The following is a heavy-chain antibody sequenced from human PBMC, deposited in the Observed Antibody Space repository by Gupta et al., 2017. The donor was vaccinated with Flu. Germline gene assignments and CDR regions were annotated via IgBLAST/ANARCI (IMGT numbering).Heavy chain of an antibody. CDR1: GFTFSYAY. CDR3: AGAGTVTTGYGLDV. D-gene: IGHD4-11*01. J-gene: IGHJ6*02. Sequence: EVQLVECGGGLVQPWGSLRLSGAASGFTFSYAYLDWVRQAQGKGLEWVCRSRRKDNSYTTEYVASVKGRFTISRDDSKNSLYLQMNSLKIEDTAVYYCAGAGTVTTGYGLDVWGQGTTVTVSS. CDR2: SRRKDNSYTT. V-gene: IGHV3-72*01.